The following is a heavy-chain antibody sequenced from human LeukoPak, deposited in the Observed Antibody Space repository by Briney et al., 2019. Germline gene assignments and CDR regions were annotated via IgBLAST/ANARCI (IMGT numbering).Heavy chain of an antibody. CDR1: GFTFSSYN. V-gene: IGHV3-21*04. CDR3: ARVPAPYYFDY. CDR2: ISSSSTYI. J-gene: IGHJ4*02. D-gene: IGHD6-25*01. Sequence: GGSLRLSCAASGFTFSSYNMNWVRQAPGKGLEWVSSISSSSTYIYYAESMKGRFTISRDNAKKSLYLQMDSLRAEDTAVYYCARVPAPYYFDYWGQGTLVTVSS.